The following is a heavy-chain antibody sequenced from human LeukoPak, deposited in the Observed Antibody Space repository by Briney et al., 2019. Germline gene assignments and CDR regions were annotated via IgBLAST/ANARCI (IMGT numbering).Heavy chain of an antibody. CDR1: GDSISSGSYY. V-gene: IGHV4-61*02. CDR2: IYTSGSA. D-gene: IGHD6-19*01. Sequence: SETLSLTCTVSGDSISSGSYYWSWIRQPAGKGLEWIGRIYTSGSANYNPSLKSRVTLSVDTSKNQFSLKLSSVTAADTAVYYCARDGLAVAEGWFDPWGQGTLVTVSS. J-gene: IGHJ5*02. CDR3: ARDGLAVAEGWFDP.